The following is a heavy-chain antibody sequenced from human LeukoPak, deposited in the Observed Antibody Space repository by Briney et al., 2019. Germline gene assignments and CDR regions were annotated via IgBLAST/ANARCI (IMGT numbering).Heavy chain of an antibody. CDR1: GFVCNTYW. V-gene: IGHV3-74*03. J-gene: IGHJ5*02. CDR3: ARDAGEMFDP. D-gene: IGHD3-16*01. Sequence: PGGSLTLSCTASGFVCNTYWMHWIRQPPGRGLVWCAFICADGTATKYTDSVKGRLTISRDNAKNTLYLQMNSLRVDDTAFYYSARDAGEMFDPWGQGTLVTASS. CDR2: ICADGTAT.